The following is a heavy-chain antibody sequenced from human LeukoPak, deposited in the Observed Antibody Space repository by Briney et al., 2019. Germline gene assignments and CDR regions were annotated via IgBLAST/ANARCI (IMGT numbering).Heavy chain of an antibody. V-gene: IGHV3-30*02. D-gene: IGHD5-18*01. CDR2: IRYDGSNK. CDR3: AKPLDTRGYFDF. Sequence: PGGSLRLSCAASGFTFSSYGMHWVRQAPGKGLEGVAFIRYDGSNKYYADSVKVRFTICRDNSKNTLYLQMNSLRAEDTAVYYCAKPLDTRGYFDFWGQGTLVTVSS. CDR1: GFTFSSYG. J-gene: IGHJ4*02.